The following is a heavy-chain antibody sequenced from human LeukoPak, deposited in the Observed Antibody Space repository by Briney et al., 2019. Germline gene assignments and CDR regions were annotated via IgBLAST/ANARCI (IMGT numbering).Heavy chain of an antibody. CDR2: ISSSSSPK. Sequence: GGSLRLSCAASGFTFSSYSMNWVRQAPGKGLEWVSYISSSSSPKYYADSVEGRFTISRDNAKNSLYLQMNSLRAEDTAVYYCATIGPELAFDIWGQGTLVTVSS. V-gene: IGHV3-48*01. CDR3: ATIGPELAFDI. CDR1: GFTFSSYS. J-gene: IGHJ3*02. D-gene: IGHD2/OR15-2a*01.